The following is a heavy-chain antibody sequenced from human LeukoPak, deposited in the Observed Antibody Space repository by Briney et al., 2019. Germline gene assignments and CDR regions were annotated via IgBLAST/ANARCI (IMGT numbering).Heavy chain of an antibody. D-gene: IGHD3-22*01. Sequence: SETLSLTCTVSGGSISSSSYYWSWIRQPPGKGLEWIGYIYYSGSTNYNPSLKSRVTISVDTSKNQFSLKLSSVTAADTAVYYCARRPINYYDSSGRGAFDIWGQGTMVTVSS. J-gene: IGHJ3*02. CDR1: GGSISSSSYY. V-gene: IGHV4-61*01. CDR3: ARRPINYYDSSGRGAFDI. CDR2: IYYSGST.